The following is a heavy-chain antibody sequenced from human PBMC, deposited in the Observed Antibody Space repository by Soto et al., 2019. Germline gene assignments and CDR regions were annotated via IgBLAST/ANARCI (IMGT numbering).Heavy chain of an antibody. CDR2: INRSGST. CDR1: GGSFSGYY. J-gene: IGHJ4*02. D-gene: IGHD6-13*01. CDR3: ARTYSSSWSPFEY. Sequence: QVQLQQWGAGLLKPSETLSLTCAVYGGSFSGYYWSWIRQPPGKGLEWIGEINRSGSTNYNPSLXXRXXISVDTSKNQFSLKLTSVTAAATAVYYCARTYSSSWSPFEYWGQGTLVTVSS. V-gene: IGHV4-34*01.